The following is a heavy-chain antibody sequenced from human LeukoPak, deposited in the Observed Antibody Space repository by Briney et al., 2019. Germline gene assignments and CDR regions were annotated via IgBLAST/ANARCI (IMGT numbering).Heavy chain of an antibody. V-gene: IGHV3-48*03. D-gene: IGHD6-13*01. Sequence: QPGGSLRLSCAASGFTFSSYEMNWVRQAPGKGLEWVSYISSSGRTFYYADSVKGRFTISRDNGKNSLYLQMNSLRVEDTAVYYCARDSRGSSWFFDYWGQGALVTVSS. J-gene: IGHJ4*02. CDR3: ARDSRGSSWFFDY. CDR2: ISSSGRTF. CDR1: GFTFSSYE.